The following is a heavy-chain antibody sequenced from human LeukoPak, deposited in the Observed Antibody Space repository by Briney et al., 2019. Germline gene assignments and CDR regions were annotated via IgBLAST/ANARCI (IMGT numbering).Heavy chain of an antibody. Sequence: GGSLRLSCAASGFTFSSYGMHWVRQAPGKGLEWVAVIWYDGSNKYYADSVKGRFTISRDNSKNTLYLQMNSLRAEDTAVYYCAKYHYDGSGSYFGRTYYYYYYMDVWGKGTTVTVSS. J-gene: IGHJ6*03. D-gene: IGHD3-10*01. CDR3: AKYHYDGSGSYFGRTYYYYYYMDV. V-gene: IGHV3-33*06. CDR2: IWYDGSNK. CDR1: GFTFSSYG.